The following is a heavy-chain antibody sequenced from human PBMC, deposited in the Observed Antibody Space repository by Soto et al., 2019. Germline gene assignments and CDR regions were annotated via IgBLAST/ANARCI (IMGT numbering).Heavy chain of an antibody. J-gene: IGHJ4*02. Sequence: QITLKESGPTLVKPTQALTLTCTFSGFSLSTSGVGVAWIRQPPGKALEWLALIYWDDDKRYSPSLKSRLTITKDTSKNQVILTMTNTDPVDTATYCRAHSLQWLFDYWGQGTLVTVSS. CDR2: IYWDDDK. V-gene: IGHV2-5*02. CDR1: GFSLSTSGVG. CDR3: AHSLQWLFDY. D-gene: IGHD6-19*01.